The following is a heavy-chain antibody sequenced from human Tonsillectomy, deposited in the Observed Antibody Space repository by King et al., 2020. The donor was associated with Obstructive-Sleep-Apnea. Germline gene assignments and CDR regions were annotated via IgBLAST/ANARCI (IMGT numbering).Heavy chain of an antibody. CDR3: AKVYSNYPEAPIDY. CDR1: GFTFSSYA. J-gene: IGHJ4*02. CDR2: ISGSGGST. Sequence: VQLVESGGGLVHPGGSLRLSCAASGFTFSSYAMSWVRQAPGKGLEWVSAISGSGGSTYYADSVKGRFTISRDNSKNTLYLQMNSLRADHTAVYYCAKVYSNYPEAPIDYWGQGTLVTVSS. V-gene: IGHV3-23*04. D-gene: IGHD4-11*01.